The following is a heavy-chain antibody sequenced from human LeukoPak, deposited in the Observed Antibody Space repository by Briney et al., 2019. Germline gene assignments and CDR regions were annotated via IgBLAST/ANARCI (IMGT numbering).Heavy chain of an antibody. Sequence: PGGSLRLSCAASGFTFSTYSMHWVRQAPGKGLEWVAVISYHGSNKYYADSVKGRFTISRDNSKNTLYLQMNSLRAEDTAVYYCARGARVGVAESAAFDIWGQGTMVTVSS. CDR1: GFTFSTYS. D-gene: IGHD1-26*01. J-gene: IGHJ3*02. V-gene: IGHV3-30-3*01. CDR3: ARGARVGVAESAAFDI. CDR2: ISYHGSNK.